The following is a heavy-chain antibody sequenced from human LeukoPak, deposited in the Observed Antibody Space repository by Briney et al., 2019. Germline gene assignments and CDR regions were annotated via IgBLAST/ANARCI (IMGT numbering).Heavy chain of an antibody. CDR3: ARDRTMVRGVIPNWFDP. D-gene: IGHD3-10*01. CDR2: INTNSGGT. Sequence: ASVKVSCKASGYTFTGHYMHWVRQAPGQGLEWMGWINTNSGGTNYAQKFQGRVTMTRDTSISTAYMELSRLRSDDTAVYYCARDRTMVRGVIPNWFDPWGQGTLVTVSS. CDR1: GYTFTGHY. J-gene: IGHJ5*02. V-gene: IGHV1-2*02.